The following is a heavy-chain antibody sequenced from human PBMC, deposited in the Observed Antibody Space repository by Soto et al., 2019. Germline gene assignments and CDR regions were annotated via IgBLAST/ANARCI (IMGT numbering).Heavy chain of an antibody. Sequence: GGSLRLSCAASGFTVSSNYMSWVRQAPGKGLEWVSVIYSGGSTYYADSVKGRFTISRDNSKNTLYLQMNSLRAEDTAVYYCARDRYSSSSGYYYGMDVWGQGTTVTVSS. CDR2: IYSGGST. J-gene: IGHJ6*02. CDR1: GFTVSSNY. V-gene: IGHV3-53*01. CDR3: ARDRYSSSSGYYYGMDV. D-gene: IGHD6-6*01.